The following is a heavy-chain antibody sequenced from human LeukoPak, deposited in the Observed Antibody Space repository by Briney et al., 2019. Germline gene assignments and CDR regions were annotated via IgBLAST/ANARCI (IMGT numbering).Heavy chain of an antibody. V-gene: IGHV3-30-3*01. CDR3: ARDLIVVVPAAMTALYYYYYGMGV. CDR2: ISYDGSSK. Sequence: GRSLRLSCAASGFTFSSYAMHWVRQAPGKGLEWVAVISYDGSSKYYADSVKGRFTISRDNSKNTLYLQMNSLRAEDTAVYYCARDLIVVVPAAMTALYYYYYGMGVWGQGTTVTVSS. CDR1: GFTFSSYA. D-gene: IGHD2-2*01. J-gene: IGHJ6*02.